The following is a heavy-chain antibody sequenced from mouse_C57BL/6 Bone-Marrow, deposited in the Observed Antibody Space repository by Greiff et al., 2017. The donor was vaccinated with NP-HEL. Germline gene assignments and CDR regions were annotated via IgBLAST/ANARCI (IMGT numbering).Heavy chain of an antibody. Sequence: VKLMESGPELVKPGASVKISCKASGYTFTDYYINWVKQRPGQGLEWIGWIFPGSGSTYYNEKFKGKATLTVDKSSSTAYMLLSSLTSEDSAVYCCARRGFLRAFDYWGQGTTLTVSS. CDR1: GYTFTDYY. V-gene: IGHV1-75*01. CDR2: IFPGSGST. J-gene: IGHJ2*01. CDR3: ARRGFLRAFDY. D-gene: IGHD3-3*01.